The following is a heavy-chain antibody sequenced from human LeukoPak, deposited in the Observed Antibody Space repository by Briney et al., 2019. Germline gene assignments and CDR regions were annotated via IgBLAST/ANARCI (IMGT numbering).Heavy chain of an antibody. CDR3: ARRDYYYGMDV. Sequence: SEALSLTCTVSGGSISSYYWSWIRQPPGKGLEWIGYIYYSGSTNYNPSLKSRVTISVDTSKNQFSLKLSSVTAADTAVYYCARRDYYYGMDVWGQGTTVTVSS. CDR2: IYYSGST. V-gene: IGHV4-59*08. CDR1: GGSISSYY. J-gene: IGHJ6*02.